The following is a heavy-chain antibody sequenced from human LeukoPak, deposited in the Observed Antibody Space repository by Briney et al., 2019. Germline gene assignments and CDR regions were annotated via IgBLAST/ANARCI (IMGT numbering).Heavy chain of an antibody. CDR3: ARAPLRGWFDP. D-gene: IGHD1-14*01. V-gene: IGHV4-59*12. J-gene: IGHJ5*02. CDR2: IYYGGST. CDR1: GGSISSYY. Sequence: SETLSLTCTVSGGSISSYYWSWIRQPPGKGLEWIGYIYYGGSTNYNPSLKSRVTISVDTSKNQFSLKLSSVTAADTAVYYCARAPLRGWFDPWGQGTLVTVSS.